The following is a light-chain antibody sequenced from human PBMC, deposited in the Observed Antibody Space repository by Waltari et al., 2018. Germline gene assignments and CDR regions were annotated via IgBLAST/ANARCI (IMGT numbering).Light chain of an antibody. Sequence: QSALTQPAPVSGSPGQSITISCSGTSSDVGGYNYVSWYQHHTGKAPKLVIYDVSSRPSGVSHRYAGSKSGNTASLTISGLQGEDEADYYCSSYTSSGTSSNTRVFGTGTTITVL. V-gene: IGLV2-14*03. J-gene: IGLJ1*01. CDR1: SSDVGGYNY. CDR3: SSYTSSGTSSNTRV. CDR2: DVS.